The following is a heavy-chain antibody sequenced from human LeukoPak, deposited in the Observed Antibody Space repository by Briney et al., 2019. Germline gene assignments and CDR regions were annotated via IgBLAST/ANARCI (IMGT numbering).Heavy chain of an antibody. Sequence: SVTVSCKASGGTFSSYAISWVRQAPGQGLEWMGGIIPIFGTANYAQKFQGRVTITADESTSTAYMELSSLRSEDTAVYYCARAEPGVYSSFYYYGMDVWGQGTTVTVSS. CDR2: IIPIFGTA. CDR1: GGTFSSYA. CDR3: ARAEPGVYSSFYYYGMDV. J-gene: IGHJ6*02. V-gene: IGHV1-69*13. D-gene: IGHD4-11*01.